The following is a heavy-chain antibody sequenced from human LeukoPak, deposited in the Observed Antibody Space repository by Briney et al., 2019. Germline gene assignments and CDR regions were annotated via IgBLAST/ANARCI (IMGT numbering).Heavy chain of an antibody. J-gene: IGHJ6*02. V-gene: IGHV3-74*01. Sequence: GGSLRLSCAASGFTFSDYYMSWVRQAPGKGLVWVSRINSDGSSTSYADSVKGRFTISRDNAKNTLYLQMNSLRAEDTAVYYCARDRPDDFWSGYYTHYYYGMDVWGQGTTVTVSS. CDR3: ARDRPDDFWSGYYTHYYYGMDV. D-gene: IGHD3-3*01. CDR2: INSDGSST. CDR1: GFTFSDYY.